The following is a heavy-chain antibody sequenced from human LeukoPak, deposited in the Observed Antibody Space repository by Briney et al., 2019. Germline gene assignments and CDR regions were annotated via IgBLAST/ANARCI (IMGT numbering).Heavy chain of an antibody. V-gene: IGHV3-30*04. J-gene: IGHJ5*02. Sequence: AGGSLRLSCAASGFTFSSYAMHWVRQAPGKGLEWVAVISYDGSDKYYADSVKGRFTISRDNSKNTLYLQMNSLRAEDTAVYFCAKDDYYDSSGDPNWFDPWGQGTLVTVSS. CDR3: AKDDYYDSSGDPNWFDP. CDR2: ISYDGSDK. D-gene: IGHD3-22*01. CDR1: GFTFSSYA.